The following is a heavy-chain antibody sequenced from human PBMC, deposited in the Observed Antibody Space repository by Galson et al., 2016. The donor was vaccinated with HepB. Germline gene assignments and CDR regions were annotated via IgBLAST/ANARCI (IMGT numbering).Heavy chain of an antibody. Sequence: VKVSCKAYGYTFTNYYMHWVRQAPGQGLEWMGIINPSGGSTTYAQKFQGRVTVTSDTSTSTVYMELSTLGSEDTAMYYCARGVTPILLVVAATFDAFDIWGQGTMVTVSS. D-gene: IGHD2-15*01. J-gene: IGHJ3*02. CDR1: GYTFTNYY. CDR3: ARGVTPILLVVAATFDAFDI. CDR2: INPSGGST. V-gene: IGHV1-46*01.